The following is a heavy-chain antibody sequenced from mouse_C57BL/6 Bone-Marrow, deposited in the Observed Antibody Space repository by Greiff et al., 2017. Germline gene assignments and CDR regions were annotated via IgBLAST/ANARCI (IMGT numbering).Heavy chain of an antibody. CDR3: ARRGHYYGSRYWYFDV. J-gene: IGHJ1*03. CDR1: GYTFTDYN. Sequence: EVQLQQPGPELVKPGASVKIPCKASGYTFTDYNMDWVKQSHGKSLEWIGDINPNNGGTIYNQKFKGKATLTLDKSSSTAYMELRSLTSEDTAVYYCARRGHYYGSRYWYFDVWGTGTTVTVSS. CDR2: INPNNGGT. D-gene: IGHD1-1*01. V-gene: IGHV1-18*01.